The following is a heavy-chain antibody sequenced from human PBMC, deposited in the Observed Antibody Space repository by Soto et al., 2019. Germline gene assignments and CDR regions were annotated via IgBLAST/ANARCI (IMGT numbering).Heavy chain of an antibody. Sequence: SETLSLTCTVSGGSISSSSYYWGWIRQPPGKGLEWIGSIYYSGSTYYNPSLKSRVTISVDTSKNQFSLKLSSVTAADTAVYYCARSLYDFWSGYPTRLDYWGQGTLVTVSS. J-gene: IGHJ4*02. CDR1: GGSISSSSYY. D-gene: IGHD3-3*01. CDR2: IYYSGST. V-gene: IGHV4-39*01. CDR3: ARSLYDFWSGYPTRLDY.